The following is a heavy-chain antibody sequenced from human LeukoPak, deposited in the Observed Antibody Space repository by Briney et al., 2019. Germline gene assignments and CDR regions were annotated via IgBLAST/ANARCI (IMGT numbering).Heavy chain of an antibody. Sequence: SETLSLTCTVSGGSISSYYWSWIRQPPGEGLEWIGYIYYSGSTNYNPSLKSRVTISVDTSKNQFSLKLSSVTAADTAVYYCARADSSGYPSDYWGQGTLVTVSS. D-gene: IGHD3-22*01. CDR3: ARADSSGYPSDY. CDR2: IYYSGST. CDR1: GGSISSYY. J-gene: IGHJ4*02. V-gene: IGHV4-59*08.